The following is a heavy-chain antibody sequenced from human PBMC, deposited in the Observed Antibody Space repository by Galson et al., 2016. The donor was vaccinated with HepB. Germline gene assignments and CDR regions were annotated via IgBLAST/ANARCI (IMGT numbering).Heavy chain of an antibody. Sequence: SLRLSCAASGFTFSTYGMYWVRQAPGKGLEWVAVIWYDGSNKYYADSVKGRFTITRDNSKNTLYLQMNRLRAEDTAVYYCARSSIYYDSSGYLPGDYWGQGTLVTVSS. D-gene: IGHD3-22*01. J-gene: IGHJ4*02. CDR2: IWYDGSNK. CDR1: GFTFSTYG. V-gene: IGHV3-33*01. CDR3: ARSSIYYDSSGYLPGDY.